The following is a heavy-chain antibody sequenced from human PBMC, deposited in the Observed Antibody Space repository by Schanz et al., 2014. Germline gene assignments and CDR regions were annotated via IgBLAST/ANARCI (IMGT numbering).Heavy chain of an antibody. CDR2: ISYSGST. V-gene: IGHV4-39*01. D-gene: IGHD3-22*01. J-gene: IGHJ6*02. Sequence: QLHLQESGPGLVKPSETLSLTCTVSGASISSVRYFWDWIRQPPGKGLEWIGTISYSGSTYYSPPRKSQVTISEDTSKNQSPRKLTSVTAADTALYYCSRHGDNSGYRDGSYYFSYGVDVWGRGTTVTVSS. CDR3: SRHGDNSGYRDGSYYFSYGVDV. CDR1: GASISSVRYF.